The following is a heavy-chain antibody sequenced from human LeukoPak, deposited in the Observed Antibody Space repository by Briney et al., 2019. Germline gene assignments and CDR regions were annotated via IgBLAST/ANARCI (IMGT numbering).Heavy chain of an antibody. CDR2: ISYDGSNK. Sequence: GGSLRLSCAASGFTFSSYGMHWVRQAPRKGLEWVAVISYDGSNKYYADSVKGRFTLSRDNSKNTLYLQMNSLRAEDTAVYYCAKAAVVGVDFDYWGQGTLVTASS. D-gene: IGHD1-26*01. V-gene: IGHV3-30*18. CDR1: GFTFSSYG. J-gene: IGHJ4*02. CDR3: AKAAVVGVDFDY.